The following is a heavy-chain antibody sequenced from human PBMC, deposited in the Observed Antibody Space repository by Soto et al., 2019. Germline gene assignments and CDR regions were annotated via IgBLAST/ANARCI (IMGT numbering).Heavy chain of an antibody. Sequence: WGTPSLNCAVSGDSINNLYWSWIGQPAGKGLEWIGLIYSSGRTNYNSALASRVTMSVDTSKNQFSLILTSVTAADTAVYYCAKDEGQYSSGWYLNWGQGTLVTVS. D-gene: IGHD6-13*01. J-gene: IGHJ4*02. CDR1: GDSINNLY. CDR2: IYSSGRT. V-gene: IGHV4-4*07. CDR3: AKDEGQYSSGWYLN.